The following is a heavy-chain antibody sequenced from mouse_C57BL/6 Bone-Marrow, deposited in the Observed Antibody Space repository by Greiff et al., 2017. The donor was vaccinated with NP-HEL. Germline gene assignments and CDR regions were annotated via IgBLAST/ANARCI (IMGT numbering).Heavy chain of an antibody. J-gene: IGHJ2*01. Sequence: EVKLQQSGPELVKPGASVKISCKASGYTFTDYYMNWVKQSHGKSLEWIGDINPNNGGTSYNQKFKGKATLIVDKSSSTAYMELRSLTSEDSAVYYCARGGLTGTRFDYWGQGTTLTVSS. D-gene: IGHD4-1*01. CDR3: ARGGLTGTRFDY. CDR1: GYTFTDYY. V-gene: IGHV1-26*01. CDR2: INPNNGGT.